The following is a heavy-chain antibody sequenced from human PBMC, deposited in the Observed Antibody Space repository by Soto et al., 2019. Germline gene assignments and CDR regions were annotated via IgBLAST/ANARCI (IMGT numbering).Heavy chain of an antibody. D-gene: IGHD6-19*01. CDR2: INSDGSTT. J-gene: IGHJ4*02. CDR1: GFTLRDHW. CDR3: ARGYSSGPDY. V-gene: IGHV3-74*01. Sequence: GPLRLSCAASGFTLRDHWMHWVRQAPGKGLVWVSRINSDGSTTTYADSVKGRSTISRDNAKSTLYLQLNSLRAEDTALYYCARGYSSGPDYWGQGTLVTVSS.